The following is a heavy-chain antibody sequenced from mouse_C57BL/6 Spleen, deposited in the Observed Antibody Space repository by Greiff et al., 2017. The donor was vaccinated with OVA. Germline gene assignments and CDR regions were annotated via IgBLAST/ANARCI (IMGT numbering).Heavy chain of an antibody. CDR2: INPNNGGT. CDR3: DRGSGFLYIDV. J-gene: IGHJ1*03. Sequence: VQLQQSGPELVKPGASVKIPCKASGYTFTDYNMDWVKQSHGKSLEWIGDINPNNGGTIYNQKFKGKATLTVDKSSSTAYIELSSLTSVDTAVYDGDRGSGFLYIDVWGTGTTVTVSS. CDR1: GYTFTDYN. V-gene: IGHV1-18*01. D-gene: IGHD1-3*01.